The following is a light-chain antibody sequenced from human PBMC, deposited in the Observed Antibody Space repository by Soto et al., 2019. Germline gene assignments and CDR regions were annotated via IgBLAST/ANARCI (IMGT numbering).Light chain of an antibody. CDR1: QSVSSSY. CDR2: GAS. V-gene: IGKV3D-7*01. Sequence: PGERGTLSCRASQSVSSSYLTWYQQKPGQAPRLLIYGASTRATGIPARFSGSGSGTDFTLTISSLQPEDFAVYYCQQDYNLRTFGQGTKVDIK. J-gene: IGKJ1*01. CDR3: QQDYNLRT.